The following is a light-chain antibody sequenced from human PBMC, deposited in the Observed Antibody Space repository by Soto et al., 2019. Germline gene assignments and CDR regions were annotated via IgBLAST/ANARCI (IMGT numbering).Light chain of an antibody. V-gene: IGKV3-11*02. Sequence: VLTQSPGTLSLSKGERATLSCRASQSVTTFLAWHQQRPGQAPRLLIYDASSRAPGTPARFSGSGSGRDFTLTISNLEPEDFAIYYCQQRSSWPLTFGGGTKVDIK. CDR2: DAS. J-gene: IGKJ4*01. CDR3: QQRSSWPLT. CDR1: QSVTTF.